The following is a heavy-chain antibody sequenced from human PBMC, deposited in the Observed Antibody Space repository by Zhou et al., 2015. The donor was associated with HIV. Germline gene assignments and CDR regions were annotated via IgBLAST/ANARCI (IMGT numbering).Heavy chain of an antibody. J-gene: IGHJ4*02. D-gene: IGHD2-15*01. Sequence: QVQLVESGGGVVQPGRSLRLSCAASGFMFKNYAMHWVRQAPGKGLECVSVISYDGSNQYYADSVKGRFTVSRDNSKNTLYLQMNSLRAEDTAVYYCAKAGTYCSGGSCDPLDSWGQGTLVTVSS. V-gene: IGHV3-30*18. CDR3: AKAGTYCSGGSCDPLDS. CDR2: ISYDGSNQ. CDR1: GFMFKNYA.